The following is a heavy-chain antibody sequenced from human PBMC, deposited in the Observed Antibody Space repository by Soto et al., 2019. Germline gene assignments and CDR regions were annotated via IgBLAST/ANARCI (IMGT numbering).Heavy chain of an antibody. CDR1: GFSFSNYA. V-gene: IGHV3-23*01. Sequence: EVQLLESGGGLAQPGGSLRLSCAGSGFSFSNYAVTWVRQAPGKGLEWVAAISGSGGGAYYADSVKGRFTVSRDNSKNTVRLQVNSLRAEDTAVYYCAKRINSGADYVGNGMDVWGQGTTVTVSS. CDR3: AKRINSGADYVGNGMDV. CDR2: ISGSGGGA. D-gene: IGHD1-26*01. J-gene: IGHJ6*02.